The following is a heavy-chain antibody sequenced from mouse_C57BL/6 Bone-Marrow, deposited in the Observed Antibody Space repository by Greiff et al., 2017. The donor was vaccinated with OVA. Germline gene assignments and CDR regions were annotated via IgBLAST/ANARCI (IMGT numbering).Heavy chain of an antibody. J-gene: IGHJ2*01. CDR3: ARPLHGSSYYFDY. V-gene: IGHV1-69*01. CDR2: IDPSDSYT. Sequence: VQLQQPGAELVMPGASVKLSCKASGYTFTSYWMHWVKQRPGQGLEWIGEIDPSDSYTNYNQKFKGKSTLTVDKSSSTAYMQLSSLTSEDSAVYYCARPLHGSSYYFDYWGQGTTLTVSS. D-gene: IGHD1-1*01. CDR1: GYTFTSYW.